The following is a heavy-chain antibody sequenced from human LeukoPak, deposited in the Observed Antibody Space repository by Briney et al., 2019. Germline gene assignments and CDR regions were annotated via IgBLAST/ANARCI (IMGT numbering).Heavy chain of an antibody. Sequence: GGSLRLSCAASGFTFSSYWMSWVRQAPGKGLEWVANIKQDGSEKYYVDSVKGRFTISRDNAKNSLYLQMNSLRAEDTALYYCAKSGGSGSYYPYFDYWGQGTLVTVSS. CDR3: AKSGGSGSYYPYFDY. D-gene: IGHD3-10*01. V-gene: IGHV3-7*03. CDR1: GFTFSSYW. J-gene: IGHJ4*02. CDR2: IKQDGSEK.